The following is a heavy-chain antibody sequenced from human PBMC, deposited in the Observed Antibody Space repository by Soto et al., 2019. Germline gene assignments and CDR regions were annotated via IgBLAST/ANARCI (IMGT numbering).Heavy chain of an antibody. CDR1: GFSFSDHY. CDR2: TRNKAYSFTT. D-gene: IGHD6-6*01. V-gene: IGHV3-72*01. CDR3: VTSIPCSTWSGVAS. Sequence: EVQLVESGGGLVRPGGSLRLSCAASGFSFSDHYMDWVRQAPGKGLEWVGRTRNKAYSFTTEYAPALKGRFTISRDDSEDSLYLQMNSMKTEDTARYYCVTSIPCSTWSGVASWGQGTRVTVSP. J-gene: IGHJ4*02.